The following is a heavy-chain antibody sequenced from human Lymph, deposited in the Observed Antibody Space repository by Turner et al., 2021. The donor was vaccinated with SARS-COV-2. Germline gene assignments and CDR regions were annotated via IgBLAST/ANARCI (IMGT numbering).Heavy chain of an antibody. Sequence: QVPLVQSGAEVKEPEASVKVSCKASGYTFTGYYRHWVRQAPGQWLEWMGWINPDSGGTNYAQNFQDRVTMTRDTSISTAYMELSRLRSDDTAVYYCARGGLYYYDSSAYYGDAFDFWGQGTMVTVSS. CDR2: INPDSGGT. CDR3: ARGGLYYYDSSAYYGDAFDF. D-gene: IGHD3-22*01. V-gene: IGHV1-2*02. CDR1: GYTFTGYY. J-gene: IGHJ3*01.